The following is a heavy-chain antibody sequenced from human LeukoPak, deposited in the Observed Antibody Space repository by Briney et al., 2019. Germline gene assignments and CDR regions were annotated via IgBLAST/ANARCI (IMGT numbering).Heavy chain of an antibody. J-gene: IGHJ2*01. CDR1: GFTFSSYS. CDR3: ARDRGGALRLGTFDL. CDR2: ISSSSSYI. V-gene: IGHV3-21*01. D-gene: IGHD3-10*01. Sequence: GGSLRLSCAAYGFTFSSYSMNWVRQAPGKGLEWVSSISSSSSYIYYADSVKGRFTISRDNAKNSLYLQMNSLRAEDTAVYYCARDRGGALRLGTFDLWGRGTLVTVSS.